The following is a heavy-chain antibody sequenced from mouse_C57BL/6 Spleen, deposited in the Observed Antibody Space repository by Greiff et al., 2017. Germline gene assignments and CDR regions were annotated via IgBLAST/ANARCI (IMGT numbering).Heavy chain of an antibody. D-gene: IGHD2-2*01. CDR1: GYAFSSSW. J-gene: IGHJ3*01. CDR3: AGGYDVAWFAY. CDR2: IYPGDGDT. Sequence: VQLQQSGPELVKPGASVKISCKASGYAFSSSWMNWVKQRPGKGLEWIGRIYPGDGDTNYNGKFKGKATLTADKSSSTAYMQLSSRTSEDSAVYFCAGGYDVAWFAYWGQGTLVTVSA. V-gene: IGHV1-82*01.